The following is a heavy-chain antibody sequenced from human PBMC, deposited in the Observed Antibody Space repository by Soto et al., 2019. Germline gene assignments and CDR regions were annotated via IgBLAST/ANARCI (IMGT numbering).Heavy chain of an antibody. CDR1: GYAFTTYG. Sequence: QVHLVQSGAEVKKPGASVKVSCQGSGYAFTTYGITWVRQAPGQGLEWMGWISAHNGNTNYAQKLQGRVTVTRDTSRSTAYMELRSLRYDDTAVYYCGRGRYGDYWGQGALVTVSS. CDR2: ISAHNGNT. J-gene: IGHJ4*02. V-gene: IGHV1-18*01. CDR3: GRGRYGDY. D-gene: IGHD1-1*01.